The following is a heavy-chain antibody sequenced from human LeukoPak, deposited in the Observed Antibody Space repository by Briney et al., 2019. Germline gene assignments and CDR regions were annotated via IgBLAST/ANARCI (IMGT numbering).Heavy chain of an antibody. Sequence: SQTLSLTCTVSGGSISSGGYYWRWIRQHPGKGLEWIGYIYYSGSTYYNPSLKSRVTISVDTSKNQFSLKLSSVTAADTAVYYCARIPAPRHYYDSSGYYLDYWGQGTLVTVSS. V-gene: IGHV4-31*03. D-gene: IGHD3-22*01. CDR3: ARIPAPRHYYDSSGYYLDY. CDR2: IYYSGST. CDR1: GGSISSGGYY. J-gene: IGHJ4*02.